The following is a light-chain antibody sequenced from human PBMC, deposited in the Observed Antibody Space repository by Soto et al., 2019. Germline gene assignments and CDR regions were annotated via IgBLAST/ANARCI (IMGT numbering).Light chain of an antibody. V-gene: IGKV3-11*01. J-gene: IGKJ5*01. Sequence: EIVLTQSPATLSLSLGERATLSCRASQSVRSYLAWYQQKPGQAPRLLIHDASSRATGIPARFSGSGSGTDFTLTISSLEPEDFAVYYCQQRTNWPSSTFGQGTRLEIK. CDR1: QSVRSY. CDR3: QQRTNWPSST. CDR2: DAS.